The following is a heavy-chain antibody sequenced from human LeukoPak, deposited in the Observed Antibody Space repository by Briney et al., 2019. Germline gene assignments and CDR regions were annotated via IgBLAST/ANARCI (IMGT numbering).Heavy chain of an antibody. J-gene: IGHJ4*02. V-gene: IGHV3-9*01. D-gene: IGHD4-23*01. Sequence: GGSLRLSCAASGFTFDDYAMHWVRQAPGKGLEWVSGISWNSGSIGYADSVKGRFTISRDNAKNSLYLQMNSLRAEDTALYYCAKDTRLEVVTPSFDYWGQGTLVTVSS. CDR2: ISWNSGSI. CDR1: GFTFDDYA. CDR3: AKDTRLEVVTPSFDY.